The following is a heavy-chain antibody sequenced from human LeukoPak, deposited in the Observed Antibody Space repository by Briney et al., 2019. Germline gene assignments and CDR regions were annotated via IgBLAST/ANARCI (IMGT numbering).Heavy chain of an antibody. D-gene: IGHD6-13*01. CDR2: IRYDGNAK. V-gene: IGHV3-30*02. Sequence: PGGSLRLSCAASGFTFRSNAMHWVRQAPGKGLEWVSFIRYDGNAKYYADSVKGRFTVSRDNSKNTLYLQMNSLRAEDTAVYYFASERGIAAAGSFDYWGQGTLVTVSS. CDR1: GFTFRSNA. J-gene: IGHJ4*02. CDR3: ASERGIAAAGSFDY.